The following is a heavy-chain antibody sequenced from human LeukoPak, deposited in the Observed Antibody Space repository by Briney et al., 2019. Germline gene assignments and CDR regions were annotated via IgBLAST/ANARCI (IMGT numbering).Heavy chain of an antibody. D-gene: IGHD6-13*01. CDR3: AKHLFGSAAGPYYFDY. V-gene: IGHV5-51*01. CDR1: GYSFTSYW. J-gene: IGHJ4*02. Sequence: GESLKISCKGSGYSFTSYWIGWVRQMPGKGLEWMGIIYPGDSDTRYSPYFQGQVTISADKSISTAYLQWSSLKASDTAMYYCAKHLFGSAAGPYYFDYWGQGTLVTVSS. CDR2: IYPGDSDT.